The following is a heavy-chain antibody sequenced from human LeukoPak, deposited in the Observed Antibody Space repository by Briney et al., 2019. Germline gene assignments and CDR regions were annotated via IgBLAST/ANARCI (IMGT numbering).Heavy chain of an antibody. CDR2: IYTSGSA. CDR1: GGSISSYY. V-gene: IGHV4-4*09. D-gene: IGHD6-6*01. J-gene: IGHJ5*02. CDR3: ARAYSSSPRFDP. Sequence: SETLSLTCTVSGGSISSYYWSWIRQPPGKELEWIGYIYTSGSANYNPSLKSRVTISVDTSKNQFSLKLSSVTAADTAVYYCARAYSSSPRFDPWGQGTLVTVSS.